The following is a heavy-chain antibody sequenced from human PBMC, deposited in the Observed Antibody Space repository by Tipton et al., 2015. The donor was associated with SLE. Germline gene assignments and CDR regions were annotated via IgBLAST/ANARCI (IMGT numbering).Heavy chain of an antibody. V-gene: IGHV3-48*03. CDR3: ARAWHHLDH. D-gene: IGHD1-14*01. CDR1: GFTFSSYE. CDR2: SSNG. J-gene: IGHJ4*02. Sequence: GSLRLSCEASGFTFSSYEMNWVRQAPGKGLEWVSSSNGYYADSVKGRFTISRDNAKNSLYLQMNNLRAEDTAVYYCARAWHHLDHWGLGTLVTVSS.